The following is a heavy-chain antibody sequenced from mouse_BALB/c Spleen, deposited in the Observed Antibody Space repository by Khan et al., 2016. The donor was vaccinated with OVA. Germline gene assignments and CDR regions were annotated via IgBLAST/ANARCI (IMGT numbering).Heavy chain of an antibody. J-gene: IGHJ3*01. CDR3: ARSAYGNFAY. D-gene: IGHD2-1*01. Sequence: EVELVESGGGLVKPGGSLKLSCAASGFTFSTYAMSWVRQTPEKRLEWVATISSDGDYTYYPDNVTGRFTISRDNAKNTRYLQMSSLRSEDTAMDYCARSAYGNFAYWGQGTLVTVSA. CDR2: ISSDGDYT. V-gene: IGHV5-9-3*01. CDR1: GFTFSTYA.